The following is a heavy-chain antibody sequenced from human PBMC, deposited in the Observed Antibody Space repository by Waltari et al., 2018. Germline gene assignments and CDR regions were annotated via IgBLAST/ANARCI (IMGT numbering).Heavy chain of an antibody. CDR2: VIPLFGTA. Sequence: QVQLVQSGAEVKKPGSSVKVSCQASGGTFRSHGISWVRQAPGQGLEWMGMVIPLFGTANYAQKFQGRVTITADDSTSTAYMELSTLRSEDTAVYYCARETAGYYYYGMDVWGQGTTVTVSS. J-gene: IGHJ6*02. D-gene: IGHD2-21*02. V-gene: IGHV1-69*18. CDR3: ARETAGYYYYGMDV. CDR1: GGTFRSHG.